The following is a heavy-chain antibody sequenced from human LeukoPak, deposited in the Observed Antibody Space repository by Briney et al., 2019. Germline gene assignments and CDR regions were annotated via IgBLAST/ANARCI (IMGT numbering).Heavy chain of an antibody. Sequence: SETLSLTCTVSGGSISSSGYYWGWIRQPPGKGLEWIGAIYYSGSTYYNPSLKSRVAISADTSKNQLSLRLSSVTAADTAVYYGASIISSWTEYFQHWGQGTLVTVSS. CDR1: GGSISSSGYY. CDR3: ASIISSWTEYFQH. D-gene: IGHD6-13*01. CDR2: IYYSGST. V-gene: IGHV4-39*01. J-gene: IGHJ1*01.